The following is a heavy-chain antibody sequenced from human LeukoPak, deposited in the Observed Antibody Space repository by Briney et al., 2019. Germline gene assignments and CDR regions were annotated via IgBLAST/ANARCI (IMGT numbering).Heavy chain of an antibody. CDR2: IYHSGST. D-gene: IGHD1/OR15-1a*01. CDR3: ARDYTGTAWFDP. Sequence: SETLSLTCAVSGGSISSGGYSWSWIRQPPGKGLEWIGYIYHSGSTYYNPSLKSRVTISVDRSKNQFSLKLSSVTAADTAVYYCARDYTGTAWFDPWGQGTLVTVSS. CDR1: GGSISSGGYS. J-gene: IGHJ5*02. V-gene: IGHV4-30-2*01.